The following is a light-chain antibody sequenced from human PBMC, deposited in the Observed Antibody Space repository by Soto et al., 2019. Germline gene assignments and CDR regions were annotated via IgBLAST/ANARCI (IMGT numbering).Light chain of an antibody. Sequence: EIVMTQPPATLSVSQGERATLSCRASQSVSSYLAWYQQKPGRAPRLLIYGASSRATGIPDRFSGSGSGTDFTLTISRLEPEDFAVYYCQQYGSSPRTFGQGTKVDIK. CDR2: GAS. CDR3: QQYGSSPRT. V-gene: IGKV3-20*01. CDR1: QSVSSY. J-gene: IGKJ1*01.